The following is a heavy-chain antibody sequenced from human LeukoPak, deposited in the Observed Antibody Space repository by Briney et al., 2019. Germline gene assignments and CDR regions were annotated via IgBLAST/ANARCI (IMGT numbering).Heavy chain of an antibody. CDR3: ARDLAVAGIFDY. V-gene: IGHV3-21*01. Sequence: GGSLRLSCAASGFTFSSYSMNWVRQAPGKGLEWVSSISSSSSYIYYADSVKGRFAISRDNAKNSLYLQMNSLRAEDTAVYYCARDLAVAGIFDYWGQGTLVTVSS. J-gene: IGHJ4*02. D-gene: IGHD6-19*01. CDR1: GFTFSSYS. CDR2: ISSSSSYI.